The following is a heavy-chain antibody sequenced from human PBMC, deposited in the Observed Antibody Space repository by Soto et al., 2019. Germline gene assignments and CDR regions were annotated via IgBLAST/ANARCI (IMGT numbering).Heavy chain of an antibody. CDR2: ISGSGGST. D-gene: IGHD3-3*01. CDR3: AKDYDFWSGYYYGY. Sequence: VGSLRLSCAASGFTFSSYAMSWVRQAPGKGLEWVSAISGSGGSTYYEDSVKGRFTISRDNSKNTLYLQMNSLRAEDTDVYYCAKDYDFWSGYYYGYWGQGTLVTVSS. J-gene: IGHJ4*02. V-gene: IGHV3-23*01. CDR1: GFTFSSYA.